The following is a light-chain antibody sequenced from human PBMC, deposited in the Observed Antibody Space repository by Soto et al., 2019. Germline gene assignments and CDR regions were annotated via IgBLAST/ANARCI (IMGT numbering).Light chain of an antibody. CDR1: QSVSSY. CDR2: DAS. J-gene: IGKJ5*01. CDR3: QQRSNWPLT. Sequence: EIVLTHSTATLSLSPGDRATLSCRASQSVSSYLAWYQQKPGQAPRLLIYDASNRATGIPARFSGSGSGTDFTLTISSLEPEDFAVYYCQQRSNWPLTFGQGTRLEIK. V-gene: IGKV3-11*01.